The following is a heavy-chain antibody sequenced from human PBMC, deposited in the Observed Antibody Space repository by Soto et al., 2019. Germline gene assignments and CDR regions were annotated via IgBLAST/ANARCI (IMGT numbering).Heavy chain of an antibody. CDR1: GGSISSYY. V-gene: IGHV4-59*08. D-gene: IGHD1-26*01. Sequence: PSETLSLTCTVSGGSISSYYWSWVRQPPGRGLEWIGYIYYSGSTNYNPSLKSRVTISVDTSKNHFSLKLSSVTAADTAVYYCARRYGGNLDYWGQGTLVTVPQ. CDR3: ARRYGGNLDY. CDR2: IYYSGST. J-gene: IGHJ4*02.